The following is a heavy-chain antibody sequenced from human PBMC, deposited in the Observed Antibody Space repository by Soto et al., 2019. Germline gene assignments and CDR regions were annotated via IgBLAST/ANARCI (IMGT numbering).Heavy chain of an antibody. J-gene: IGHJ6*02. Sequence: ASVKVSCKASGYTFTSHGISWVRQAPGQGLEWMGWISAYNGSTNYAQKLQGRVTMTTDTSTSTAYMELRSLRSDDTAVYYCARVGAYDILTGYYNPPYYYYYYGMDVWGQGTTVTSP. CDR1: GYTFTSHG. CDR2: ISAYNGST. V-gene: IGHV1-18*04. D-gene: IGHD3-9*01. CDR3: ARVGAYDILTGYYNPPYYYYYYGMDV.